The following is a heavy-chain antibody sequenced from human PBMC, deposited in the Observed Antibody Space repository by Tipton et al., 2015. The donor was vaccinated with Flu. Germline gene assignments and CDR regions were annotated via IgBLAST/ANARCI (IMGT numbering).Heavy chain of an antibody. CDR1: GYSIRSSNYY. J-gene: IGHJ5*01. V-gene: IGHV4-38-2*01. Sequence: TLSLTCAVSGYSIRSSNYYWGWIRQPPGKGLEWMGNIFHSGNSYHNPSLKSRVTMSIETSKNQFSLKLSSVTAADTAVYYCARRDYSNYVSEPKNWFDSWGPGALVIVSS. CDR3: ARRDYSNYVSEPKNWFDS. D-gene: IGHD4-11*01. CDR2: IFHSGNS.